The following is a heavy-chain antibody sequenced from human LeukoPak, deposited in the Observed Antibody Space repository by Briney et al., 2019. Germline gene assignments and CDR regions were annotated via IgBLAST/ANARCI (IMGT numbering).Heavy chain of an antibody. J-gene: IGHJ5*02. V-gene: IGHV4-59*08. Sequence: SETLSLTCTVSGVSLSSYYWSWIRQPPGKGLEWIGYIYYSGNTNYNPSLKSRVTISVDTSKNQFSLKLSSVTAADTAVYYCSRHLGYCSSTGCNSWFDPWGQGTLVTFST. D-gene: IGHD2-2*03. CDR3: SRHLGYCSSTGCNSWFDP. CDR2: IYYSGNT. CDR1: GVSLSSYY.